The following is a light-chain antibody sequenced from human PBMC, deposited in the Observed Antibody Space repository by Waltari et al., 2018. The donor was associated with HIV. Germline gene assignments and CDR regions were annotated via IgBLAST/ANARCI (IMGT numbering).Light chain of an antibody. V-gene: IGKV1D-8*01. CDR1: QDVSTF. CDR3: QQYSVFPLT. Sequence: ISFTQSPSFSASIGDRVTIYCQATQDVSTFVAWYQQKPGTAPKLLIYGASVLQGGVPSRFSGSGSGTDFALTIGCLQSDDLATYFCQQYSVFPLTFGPGT. J-gene: IGKJ2*01. CDR2: GAS.